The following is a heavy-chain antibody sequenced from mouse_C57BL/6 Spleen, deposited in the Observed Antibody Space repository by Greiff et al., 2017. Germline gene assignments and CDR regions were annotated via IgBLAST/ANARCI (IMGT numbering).Heavy chain of an antibody. CDR2: FDPEDGET. J-gene: IGHJ2*01. CDR1: GFNINDYS. D-gene: IGHD4-1*01. CDR3: ARWSWDVGY. Sequence: EVQLQQSGAELVKPGASVKLSCTASGFNINDYSMHWVKQRTEQGLEWIGRFDPEDGETKYAAEFQGKATITADTSSNTAYLQLSSLTSEDTAVYYGARWSWDVGYWGQGTTLTVSS. V-gene: IGHV14-2*01.